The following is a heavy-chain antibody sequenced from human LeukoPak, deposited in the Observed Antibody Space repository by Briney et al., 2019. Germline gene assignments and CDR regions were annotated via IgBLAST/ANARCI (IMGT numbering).Heavy chain of an antibody. V-gene: IGHV3-48*03. Sequence: GGSLRLSCAASGFTYSTFEMNWVRQAPGKGLEWISYTNSGGDTIYYADSVKGRFTVSRDNAKNSLYLQTNSLRAEDTAVYYCASLWGLHYWGQGTLVTVSS. CDR3: ASLWGLHY. J-gene: IGHJ4*02. CDR2: TNSGGDTI. D-gene: IGHD1-26*01. CDR1: GFTYSTFE.